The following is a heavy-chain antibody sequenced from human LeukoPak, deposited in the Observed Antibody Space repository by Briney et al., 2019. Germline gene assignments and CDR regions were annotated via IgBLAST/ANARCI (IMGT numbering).Heavy chain of an antibody. CDR1: GYTFTGYY. J-gene: IGHJ6*04. CDR2: INPNSGGT. Sequence: ASVKVSCKASGYTFTGYYMHWVRQAPGQGLEWMGWINPNSGGTNYAQKLQGWVTMTRDTSISTAYMELSRLRSDDTAVYYCARDRSTTGTGWGMDVWGKGTTVTVSS. D-gene: IGHD1-1*01. CDR3: ARDRSTTGTGWGMDV. V-gene: IGHV1-2*04.